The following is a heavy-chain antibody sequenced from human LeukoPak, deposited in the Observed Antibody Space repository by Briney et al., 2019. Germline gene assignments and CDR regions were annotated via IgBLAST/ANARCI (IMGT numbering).Heavy chain of an antibody. D-gene: IGHD2-2*01. CDR3: ARDRCSSTSCGFDY. Sequence: PGGSLRLSCAASGFTFSSYSMNWVRQAPGKGLEWVSYISSSSTIYYADSVKGRLTISRDNAKNSLYLQMNSLRAEDTAVYYCARDRCSSTSCGFDYWGQGTLVTVSS. CDR1: GFTFSSYS. V-gene: IGHV3-48*01. CDR2: ISSSSTI. J-gene: IGHJ4*02.